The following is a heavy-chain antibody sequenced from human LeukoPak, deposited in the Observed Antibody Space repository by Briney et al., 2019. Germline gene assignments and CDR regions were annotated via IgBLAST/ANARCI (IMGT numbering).Heavy chain of an antibody. V-gene: IGHV3-9*01. D-gene: IGHD3-10*01. CDR2: KRRNSGCI. CDR1: GVTFYDYA. J-gene: IGHJ4*02. CDR3: AKDSRFGQFGELLLGYFDY. Sequence: PGGSLRLSCAASGVTFYDYAMDAGPQAPGESLERGSGKRRNSGCIGDADSVKGRFNIPSDNAKVSLYVQMTSLRAEVTALYDCAKDSRFGQFGELLLGYFDYWGQGTLVTVSS.